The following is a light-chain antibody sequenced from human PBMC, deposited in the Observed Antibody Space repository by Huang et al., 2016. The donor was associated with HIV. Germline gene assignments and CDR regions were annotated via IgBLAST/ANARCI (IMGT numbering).Light chain of an antibody. CDR3: QQRSNWPLT. J-gene: IGKJ4*01. V-gene: IGKV3-11*01. CDR1: QSVRSY. CDR2: ATS. Sequence: EIVLTQSPATLSLSPGERATLSCRASQSVRSYLAWYQQKPGQAPRLLIYATSVRATGVPGRISGSGSGTDFTLTISSLEPEDFAVYYCQQRSNWPLTFGGGTKVEIK.